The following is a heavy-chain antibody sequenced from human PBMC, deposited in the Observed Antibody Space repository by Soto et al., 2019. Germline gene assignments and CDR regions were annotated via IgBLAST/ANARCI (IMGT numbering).Heavy chain of an antibody. CDR1: GVTFSDYY. V-gene: IGHV3-11*06. CDR3: ARDRDLGSSWSFDY. CDR2: ISTRSDYT. D-gene: IGHD6-13*01. Sequence: LRLSCAASGVTFSDYYMTWIRQAPGKGLEWISYISTRSDYTNYADSVKGRFTISRDDAKSSLYLQMNTLRAEDTAVYYCARDRDLGSSWSFDYWGQGILVTVSS. J-gene: IGHJ4*02.